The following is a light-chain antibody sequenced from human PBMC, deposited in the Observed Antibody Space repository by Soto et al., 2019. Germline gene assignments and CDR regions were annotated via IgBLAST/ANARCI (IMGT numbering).Light chain of an antibody. CDR3: QTWDTGARVV. J-gene: IGLJ2*01. CDR1: SGHSSYA. Sequence: QLVLTQSPSASASLGASVKLTCTLSSGHSSYAFAWHQQQPEKGPRYLMKLSSDGSHSKGDGIPDRFSGSSSGAERYLTISSLQSEVEADYYCQTWDTGARVVFGGGTKLTVL. V-gene: IGLV4-69*01. CDR2: LSSDGSH.